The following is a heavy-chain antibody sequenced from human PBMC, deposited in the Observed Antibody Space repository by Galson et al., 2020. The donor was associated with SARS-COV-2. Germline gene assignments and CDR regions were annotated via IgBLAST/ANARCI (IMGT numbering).Heavy chain of an antibody. V-gene: IGHV1-69*13. CDR3: ARDPRYFDVLVDQKWFDP. D-gene: IGHD3-9*01. J-gene: IGHJ5*02. Sequence: SVTVSCQASGGTFNSYAISWVRQAPGQGLEWMGEITPLLGRAKYAQNFQGKVTITADESTSTGFLDLSSLTSQDTAVYYCARDPRYFDVLVDQKWFDPWGRGTLVTVSS. CDR2: ITPLLGRA. CDR1: GGTFNSYA.